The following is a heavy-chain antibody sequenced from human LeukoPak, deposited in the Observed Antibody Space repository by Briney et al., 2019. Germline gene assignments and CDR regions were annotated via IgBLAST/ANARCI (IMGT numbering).Heavy chain of an antibody. CDR2: ISSSSSDT. CDR3: ARGTEAKRRSAATCNYFDY. Sequence: GGSLRLSCAASGFTFSDYYMSWIRQAPGKGLEWVSYISSSSSDTNYVDSVKGRFTISRDNAKNSLYLQMNSLRAEDTAVYYCARGTEAKRRSAATCNYFDYWGQGTLVTVSS. D-gene: IGHD6-25*01. J-gene: IGHJ4*02. CDR1: GFTFSDYY. V-gene: IGHV3-11*06.